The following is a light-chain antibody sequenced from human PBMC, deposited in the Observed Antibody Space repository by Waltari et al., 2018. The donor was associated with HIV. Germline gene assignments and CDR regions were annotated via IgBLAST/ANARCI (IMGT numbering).Light chain of an antibody. CDR1: ALATQY. V-gene: IGLV3-25*03. CDR3: QSKDSSATYPV. Sequence: SYDLTQPPSVSVSPGQTAWITCSGDALATQYGSWYQQKPGQAPVLVIYKAMERPSGFPERFSGSSSETTVTLTISGVQAEDEADYFCQSKDSSATYPVFGGGTRLTVL. J-gene: IGLJ2*01. CDR2: KAM.